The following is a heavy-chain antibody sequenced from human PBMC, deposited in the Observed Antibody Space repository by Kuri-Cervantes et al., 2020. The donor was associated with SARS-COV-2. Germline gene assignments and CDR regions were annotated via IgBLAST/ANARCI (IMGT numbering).Heavy chain of an antibody. V-gene: IGHV4-34*01. Sequence: LRLSCAVYGGSFSGYYWSWIRQPPGKGLEWIGEINHSGSTNYNPSLKSRVTISVDTSKNQFSLKLSSVTAADTAVYYCARGSESPPFDYWGQGTLVTVSS. CDR1: GGSFSGYY. J-gene: IGHJ4*02. CDR3: ARGSESPPFDY. CDR2: INHSGST. D-gene: IGHD2/OR15-2a*01.